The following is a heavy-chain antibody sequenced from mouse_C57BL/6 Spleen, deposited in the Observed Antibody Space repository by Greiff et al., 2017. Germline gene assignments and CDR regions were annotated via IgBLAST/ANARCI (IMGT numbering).Heavy chain of an antibody. D-gene: IGHD6-1*01. J-gene: IGHJ4*01. Sequence: DVMLVESGGGLVKPGGSLKLSCAASGFTFSDYGMHWVRQAPEKGLEWVAYISSGGSTIYYADTVKGRFTISRDNAKNTLFLQMTSLRSEDTAMYYCARHSDAMDYWGQGTSVTVSS. V-gene: IGHV5-17*01. CDR3: ARHSDAMDY. CDR1: GFTFSDYG. CDR2: ISSGGSTI.